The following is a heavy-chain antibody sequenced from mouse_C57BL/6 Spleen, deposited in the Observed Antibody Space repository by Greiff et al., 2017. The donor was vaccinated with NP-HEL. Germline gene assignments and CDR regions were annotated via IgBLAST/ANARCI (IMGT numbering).Heavy chain of an antibody. CDR2: INPYNGDT. CDR3: ARGGVYMMVKYFDY. CDR1: GYSFTGYF. J-gene: IGHJ2*01. V-gene: IGHV1-20*01. Sequence: EVQLHQSGPELVKPGDSVKISCKASGYSFTGYFMNWVMQSHGKSLEWIGRINPYNGDTFYNQKFKGKATLTVDKSSSTAHMELRSLTSEDSAVYYCARGGVYMMVKYFDYWGQGTTLTVSS. D-gene: IGHD2-3*01.